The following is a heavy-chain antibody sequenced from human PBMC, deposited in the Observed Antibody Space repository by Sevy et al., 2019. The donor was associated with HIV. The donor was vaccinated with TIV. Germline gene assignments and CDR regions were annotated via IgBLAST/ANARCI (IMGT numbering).Heavy chain of an antibody. D-gene: IGHD3-22*01. J-gene: IGHJ3*02. CDR3: ARALYLNSIGYHSAYAFDI. V-gene: IGHV1-2*02. CDR1: GYTFTDYY. CDR2: INPKSDAP. Sequence: ASVKVSCKASGYTFTDYYIHWMRQAPGQGLEWMGWINPKSDAPLYAQKFQGRITMTTETSTSTAYMKVGRLGSDERAMYCCARALYLNSIGYHSAYAFDIWAQGTMVTVSS.